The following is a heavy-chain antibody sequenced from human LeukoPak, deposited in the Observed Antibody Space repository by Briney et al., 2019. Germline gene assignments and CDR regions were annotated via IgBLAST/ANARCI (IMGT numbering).Heavy chain of an antibody. J-gene: IGHJ6*04. D-gene: IGHD3-10*01. CDR2: ISSSGSTI. CDR1: GFTFSSYE. CDR3: ARNYGSGRGYYYGMDV. V-gene: IGHV3-48*03. Sequence: QPGGSLRLSCAASGFTFSSYEMNWVRQAPGKGLEWVSYISSSGSTIYYADSVKGRFTISRDNAKNSLYLQMNSLRAEDTAVYYCARNYGSGRGYYYGMDVWGKGTTVTVSS.